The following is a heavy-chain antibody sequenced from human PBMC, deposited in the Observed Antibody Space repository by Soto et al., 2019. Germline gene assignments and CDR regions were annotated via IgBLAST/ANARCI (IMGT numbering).Heavy chain of an antibody. Sequence: SETLSLTCSVSGASVSSGGYFWTWIRQLPGKGLEWIGYIYSSGATHYNPSLQSRVSMSLDTSRNQFSLKLTSMTVADTAVYYCARVSGSYYYGMDVWGQGTTVTVSS. J-gene: IGHJ6*02. V-gene: IGHV4-31*02. CDR1: GASVSSGGYF. CDR3: ARVSGSYYYGMDV. CDR2: IYSSGAT. D-gene: IGHD1-26*01.